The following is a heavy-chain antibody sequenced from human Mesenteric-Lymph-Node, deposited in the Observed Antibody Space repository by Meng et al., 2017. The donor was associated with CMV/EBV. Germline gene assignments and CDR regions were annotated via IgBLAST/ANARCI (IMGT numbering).Heavy chain of an antibody. J-gene: IGHJ6*02. CDR2: IHSDGSGT. CDR3: ARGIGYSYGSPPYGMDV. CDR1: GFAFSNYW. V-gene: IGHV3-74*01. D-gene: IGHD5-18*01. Sequence: GESLKISCAASGFAFSNYWVHWVRQAPGKGLVWVSRIHSDGSGTAYADSVKGRFTISRDNAKNTLYLQMNSLRAEDTAVYYCARGIGYSYGSPPYGMDVWGQGTTVTVSS.